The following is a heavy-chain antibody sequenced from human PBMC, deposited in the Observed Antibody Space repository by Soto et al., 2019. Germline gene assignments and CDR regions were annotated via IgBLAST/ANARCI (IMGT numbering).Heavy chain of an antibody. CDR2: IYYSGST. CDR3: ARVAGRDGYNWAAY. J-gene: IGHJ4*02. Sequence: AXATLSLTCTVCGCPISSYYWSWIRQPPGKGLEWIGYIYYSGSTNYNPSLKSRVTISVDTSKNQFSLKLSSVTPADTAVYYCARVAGRDGYNWAAYWGQGTLVTASS. CDR1: GCPISSYY. V-gene: IGHV4-59*01. D-gene: IGHD5-12*01.